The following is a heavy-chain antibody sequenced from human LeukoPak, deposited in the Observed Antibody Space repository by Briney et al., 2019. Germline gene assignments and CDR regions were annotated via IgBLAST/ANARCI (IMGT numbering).Heavy chain of an antibody. Sequence: GASVKVSCKASGGTFSSYAISWVRQAPGQGLEWMGGIIPIFGTANYAQKFQGRVTITADESTSTAYMELSSLRSEDTAVYYCAREPITHVNSYYYGMDVWGQGTTVTVSS. V-gene: IGHV1-69*13. J-gene: IGHJ6*02. D-gene: IGHD1-14*01. CDR1: GGTFSSYA. CDR2: IIPIFGTA. CDR3: AREPITHVNSYYYGMDV.